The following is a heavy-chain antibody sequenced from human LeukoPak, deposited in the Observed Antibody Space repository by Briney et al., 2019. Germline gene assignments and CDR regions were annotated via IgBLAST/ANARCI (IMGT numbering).Heavy chain of an antibody. V-gene: IGHV3-23*01. D-gene: IGHD6-13*01. CDR1: GFTFSSYA. J-gene: IGHJ4*02. CDR3: AKDREAAAGTSSDY. CDR2: ISGSGGST. Sequence: PGGSLRLSCAASGFTFSSYAMSWVRQAPGKGLEWVSAISGSGGSTYYADSVKGRFTISRDNSKNTLYLQMNSLRAEDTAVYYYAKDREAAAGTSSDYWGQGTLVTVSS.